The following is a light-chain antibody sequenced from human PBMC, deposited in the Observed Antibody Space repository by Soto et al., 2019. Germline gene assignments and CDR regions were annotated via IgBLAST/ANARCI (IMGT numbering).Light chain of an antibody. CDR2: AVS. V-gene: IGLV2-14*01. CDR3: SSYTSDSSYV. J-gene: IGLJ1*01. Sequence: QSSLTQPASVSWSPGHSITISFTGTISYVGLYDYVSWYQQHPGKAPQLMIYAVSNRPSGVSNRFSASKSGKTASLFISGIQAEDEADYYCSSYTSDSSYVFGSWTKVTAL. CDR1: ISYVGLYDY.